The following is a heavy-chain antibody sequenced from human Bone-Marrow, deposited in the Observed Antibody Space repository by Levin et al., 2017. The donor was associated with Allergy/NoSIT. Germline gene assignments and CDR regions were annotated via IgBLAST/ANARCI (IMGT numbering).Heavy chain of an antibody. Sequence: GGSLRLSCVTSGFTFRKFDMIWVRQAPGKGLEWISYISGTSATIWYADSVKGRFIVSRDNAKNSLSLQMNSLRDDDTAMYYSSRDPPSISLNESGDIDYWGQGTLVTVSS. CDR1: GFTFRKFD. V-gene: IGHV3-48*02. J-gene: IGHJ4*02. CDR3: SRDPPSISLNESGDIDY. CDR2: ISGTSATI. D-gene: IGHD2-2*02.